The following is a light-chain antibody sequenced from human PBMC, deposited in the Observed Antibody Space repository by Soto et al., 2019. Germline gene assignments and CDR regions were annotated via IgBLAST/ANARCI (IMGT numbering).Light chain of an antibody. CDR1: SSDVGGYNY. J-gene: IGLJ1*01. CDR2: EVF. V-gene: IGLV2-8*01. Sequence: QSVLTQPPPASGSPGQSVTISCTGTSSDVGGYNYVSWYQQHPGKAPKLMIYEVFKRPSGVPDRFSGSKSGNTASLTVSGLQAEDEADYYCSSYAGSNNFDVFGTGTKLTVL. CDR3: SSYAGSNNFDV.